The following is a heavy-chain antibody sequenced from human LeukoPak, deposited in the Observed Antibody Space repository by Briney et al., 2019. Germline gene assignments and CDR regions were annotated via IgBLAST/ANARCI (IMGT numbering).Heavy chain of an antibody. CDR1: GFTFSNYW. V-gene: IGHV3-7*01. CDR2: MKQDGSEK. CDR3: ARDRYSSV. Sequence: AGGSLRFSCAASGFTFSNYWMTWVRQAPGKGLEWVANMKQDGSEKYYVDSVKGRFTISRDNAKNSLCLQMNSLRAEDTAIYYCARDRYSSVWGQGTMVTVSS. J-gene: IGHJ3*01. D-gene: IGHD6-13*01.